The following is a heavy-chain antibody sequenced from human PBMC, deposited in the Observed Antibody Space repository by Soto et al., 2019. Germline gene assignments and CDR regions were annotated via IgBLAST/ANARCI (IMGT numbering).Heavy chain of an antibody. J-gene: IGHJ6*02. CDR1: GCTFSSYA. CDR3: ATAVAEDYYYYYGMDV. Sequence: ASVKVSCKASGCTFSSYAISWVRQAPGQGLEWMGGIIPIFGTANYAQKFQGRVTITADESTSTAYMELSSLRSEDTAVYYCATAVAEDYYYYYGMDVWGQGTTVTVSS. D-gene: IGHD6-19*01. CDR2: IIPIFGTA. V-gene: IGHV1-69*13.